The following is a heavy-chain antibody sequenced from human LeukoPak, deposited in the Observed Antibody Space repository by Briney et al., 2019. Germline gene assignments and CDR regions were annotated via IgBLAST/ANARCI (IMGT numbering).Heavy chain of an antibody. Sequence: SETLSLTCTGSGGSISSYYWSWIRQPAGKGLEWIGRIYTSGSTNYNPSLKSRVTMSVDTSKNQFSLKLSSVTAADTAVYYCARFILEPWIPPTNYYMDVWGKGTTVTVSS. J-gene: IGHJ6*03. V-gene: IGHV4-4*07. D-gene: IGHD5-12*01. CDR2: IYTSGST. CDR1: GGSISSYY. CDR3: ARFILEPWIPPTNYYMDV.